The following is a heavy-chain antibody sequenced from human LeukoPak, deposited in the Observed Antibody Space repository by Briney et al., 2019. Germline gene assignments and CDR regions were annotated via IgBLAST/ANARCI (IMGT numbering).Heavy chain of an antibody. CDR2: MNPNSGNT. CDR3: ARALYYYDSSGYYYSYYYYYMDV. Sequence: ASVKVSFKASGYTFTSYDINWVRQATGQGLEWMGWMNPNSGNTGYAQKFQGRVTMTRNTSISTAYMELSSLRSEDTAVYYCARALYYYDSSGYYYSYYYYYMDVWGKGTTVTVSS. V-gene: IGHV1-8*01. D-gene: IGHD3-22*01. CDR1: GYTFTSYD. J-gene: IGHJ6*03.